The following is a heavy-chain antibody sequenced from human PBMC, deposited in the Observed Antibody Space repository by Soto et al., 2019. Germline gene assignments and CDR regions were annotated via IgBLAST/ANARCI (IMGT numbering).Heavy chain of an antibody. D-gene: IGHD2-2*01. J-gene: IGHJ6*03. Sequence: QVQLVQSGAEVKKPGASVKVSCKASGYTFTSYDINWVRQATGQGLEWMGWMNPNSGNTGYAQKFQGRVTMTRNTSISTAYMELSSLRSEDTSVYYCARSIVVVPAADYYMDVWGKGTTVTVSS. V-gene: IGHV1-8*01. CDR1: GYTFTSYD. CDR3: ARSIVVVPAADYYMDV. CDR2: MNPNSGNT.